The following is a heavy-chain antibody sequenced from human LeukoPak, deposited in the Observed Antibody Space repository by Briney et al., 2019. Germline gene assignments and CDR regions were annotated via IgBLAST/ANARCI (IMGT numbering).Heavy chain of an antibody. CDR3: ARRLTQYDCFDP. D-gene: IGHD2-2*01. J-gene: IGHJ5*02. CDR1: GDSVSSNSVT. CDR2: TYYRSTWYN. Sequence: SQTLSLTCAISGDSVSSNSVTWNWIRQSPSRGLEWLGRTYYRSTWYNDYAVAVRGRITVNPDTSKNQFSLHLNSVTPEDTAVYYCARRLTQYDCFDPWGQGILVTVSS. V-gene: IGHV6-1*01.